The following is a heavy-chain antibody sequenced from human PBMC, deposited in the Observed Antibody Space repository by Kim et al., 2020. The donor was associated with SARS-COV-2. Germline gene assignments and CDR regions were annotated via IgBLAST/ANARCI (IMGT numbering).Heavy chain of an antibody. J-gene: IGHJ4*02. CDR2: PSGRT. V-gene: IGHV4-4*07. Sequence: PSGRTNYSPSLQGRVTISVDMSKNQFSLKLSSVTAADTAVYYCASALGHWGQGTLVTVSS. D-gene: IGHD3-16*02. CDR3: ASALGH.